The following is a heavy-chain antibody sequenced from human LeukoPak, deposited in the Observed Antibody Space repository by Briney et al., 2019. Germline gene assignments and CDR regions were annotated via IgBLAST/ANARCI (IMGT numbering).Heavy chain of an antibody. Sequence: GGSLRLSCAASGFTFSSYEMNWVRQAPGKGLEWVSYISRSGSTIYYADSVKGRFTISRDNAKNSLYLQMNSLRAEDTAVYYCARDPYYYDSSGCFDYWGQGTLVTVSS. CDR3: ARDPYYYDSSGCFDY. V-gene: IGHV3-48*03. J-gene: IGHJ4*02. CDR1: GFTFSSYE. D-gene: IGHD3-22*01. CDR2: ISRSGSTI.